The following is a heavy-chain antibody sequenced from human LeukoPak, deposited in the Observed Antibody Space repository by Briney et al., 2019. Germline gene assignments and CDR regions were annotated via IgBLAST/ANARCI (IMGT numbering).Heavy chain of an antibody. CDR2: ISAYSGDT. V-gene: IGHV1-18*01. D-gene: IGHD2-8*01. J-gene: IGHJ4*02. Sequence: GASVKVSCKASGYTFTSYGISWVRQAPGQGLEWMGWISAYSGDTNYAQKFQGRATMTTDTSTSTAYMELRSLSSDDTAVYYCARLEGYCTNGVCSFDYWGQGTLVTVSS. CDR3: ARLEGYCTNGVCSFDY. CDR1: GYTFTSYG.